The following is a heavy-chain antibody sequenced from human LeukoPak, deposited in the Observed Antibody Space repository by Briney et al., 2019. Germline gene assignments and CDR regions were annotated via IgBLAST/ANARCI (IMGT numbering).Heavy chain of an antibody. V-gene: IGHV1-2*02. CDR2: VNPNTGDT. CDR3: ARGPLN. CDR1: XXTFTXFY. Sequence: SXKVSCXXXXXTFTXFYIHWVRQAPGQGLEWMGWVNPNTGDTNYAQKFQGRVTMTRDTSITTAYMELYSLRFDDTAVYYCARGPLNWGQGTLVTVSS. J-gene: IGHJ4*02.